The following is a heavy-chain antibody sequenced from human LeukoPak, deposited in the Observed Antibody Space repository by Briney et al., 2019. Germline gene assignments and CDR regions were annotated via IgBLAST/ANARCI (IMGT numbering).Heavy chain of an antibody. CDR1: GFTFSSYA. D-gene: IGHD6-19*01. Sequence: GGSLRLSCAASGFTFSSYAMTWVRQAPGKGLEWVSTITGSGGSTYYADSVKGRVTISRDNSKSTLYLQMNSLRAEDTAVYYCAKLRQSLSHSWGQGTLVTVSS. J-gene: IGHJ4*02. V-gene: IGHV3-23*01. CDR3: AKLRQSLSHS. CDR2: ITGSGGST.